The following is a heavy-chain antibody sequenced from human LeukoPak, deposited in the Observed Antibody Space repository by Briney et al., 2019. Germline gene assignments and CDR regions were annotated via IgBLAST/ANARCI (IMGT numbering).Heavy chain of an antibody. CDR3: ATLAAAVNYFDS. D-gene: IGHD6-13*01. V-gene: IGHV3-23*01. Sequence: GGSLRLSCEASGFTFSSYAMTWIRQAPGKGLEWVSAISSSSRGTYYADSVKGRFTISRDNSKNTLYLQMNSLRAEDTAVYYCATLAAAVNYFDSWGQGTLDTVSP. J-gene: IGHJ4*02. CDR2: ISSSSRGT. CDR1: GFTFSSYA.